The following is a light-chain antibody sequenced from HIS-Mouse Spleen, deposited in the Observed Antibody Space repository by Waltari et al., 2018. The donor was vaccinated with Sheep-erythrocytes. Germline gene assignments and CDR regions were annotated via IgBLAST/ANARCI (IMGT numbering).Light chain of an antibody. J-gene: IGLJ2*01. V-gene: IGLV3-25*03. Sequence: ELTQPPSVSVSPGQTARITCPGDALPKQYAYWYQQKPGQAPVLVIYKDSERPSGIPERFSGSSSGTTVTLTISGVQAEDEADYYCQSADSSVVFGGGTKLTVL. CDR3: QSADSSVV. CDR2: KDS. CDR1: ALPKQY.